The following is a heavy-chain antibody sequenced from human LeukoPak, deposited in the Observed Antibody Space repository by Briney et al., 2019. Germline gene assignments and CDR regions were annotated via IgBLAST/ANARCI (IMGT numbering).Heavy chain of an antibody. CDR1: GFTFSNYA. J-gene: IGHJ4*02. D-gene: IGHD6-25*01. Sequence: GGSLRLSCAASGFTFSNYAMTWVRQAPGKGLEWVSSISSSGDGTYYADFVKGQFTISRGNSKNTLYLQMNSLRAEDTAVYYCARVVGFFDYWGQGTLVTVSS. V-gene: IGHV3-23*01. CDR3: ARVVGFFDY. CDR2: ISSSGDGT.